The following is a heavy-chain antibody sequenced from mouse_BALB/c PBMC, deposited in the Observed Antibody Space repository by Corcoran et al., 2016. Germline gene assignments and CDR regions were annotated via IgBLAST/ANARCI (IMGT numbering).Heavy chain of an antibody. CDR1: GYTFTNYG. J-gene: IGHJ4*01. Sequence: QIQLVQSGPELKKPGETVKISCKASGYTFTNYGMNWVKQAPGKGLKWMGWINTYTGEPTYADDFKGRFAFSLETSASTAYLQINNLKNEDTATYFGAREGAYYGNYNYAMDYWGQGTSVTVSS. CDR3: AREGAYYGNYNYAMDY. CDR2: INTYTGEP. V-gene: IGHV9-3-1*01. D-gene: IGHD2-10*01.